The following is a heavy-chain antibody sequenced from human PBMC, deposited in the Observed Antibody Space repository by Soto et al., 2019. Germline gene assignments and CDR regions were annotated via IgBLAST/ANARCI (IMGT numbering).Heavy chain of an antibody. CDR1: GFTFSSYA. Sequence: PGGSLRLSCAASGFTFSSYAMSWVRQAPGKGLEWVSAISGSGGSTYYADSVKGRFTISRDNSKNTLYLQMNSLRAEDTAVYYCAKDDSSSWYEGWFDPWGQGTLVTVSS. CDR3: AKDDSSSWYEGWFDP. D-gene: IGHD6-13*01. CDR2: ISGSGGST. J-gene: IGHJ5*02. V-gene: IGHV3-23*01.